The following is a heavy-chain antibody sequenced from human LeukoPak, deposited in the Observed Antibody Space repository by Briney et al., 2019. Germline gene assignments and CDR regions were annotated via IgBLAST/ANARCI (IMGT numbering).Heavy chain of an antibody. D-gene: IGHD2-2*01. CDR2: IRYDGSNK. J-gene: IGHJ4*02. CDR3: AKDRDIVVVPATFAFDY. Sequence: PGGSLRLSCAASGFTFSSYGMHWVRQAPGKGLEWVAFIRYDGSNKYYEDSVKGRFTISRDNSKNTLYLQMNSLRAEDTAVYYCAKDRDIVVVPATFAFDYWGQGTLVTVSS. V-gene: IGHV3-30*02. CDR1: GFTFSSYG.